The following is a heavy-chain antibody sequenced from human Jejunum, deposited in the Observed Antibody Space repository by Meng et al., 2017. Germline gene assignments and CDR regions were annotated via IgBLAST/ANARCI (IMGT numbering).Heavy chain of an antibody. CDR1: GCFLSSDYW. J-gene: IGHJ4*02. D-gene: IGHD1-7*01. V-gene: IGHV4-4*02. CDR3: AKELGVRGIGTNCHW. CDR2: IFPTGTS. Sequence: GPGTVEASGTLALTCGVSGCFLSSDYWWSWVRQPPREGPELIGDIFPTGTSKYSPSLQSRVAKYMDKSKNQFSLSLNSVTAGDTAFYYCAKELGVRGIGTNCHWWGQGTLVTVSS.